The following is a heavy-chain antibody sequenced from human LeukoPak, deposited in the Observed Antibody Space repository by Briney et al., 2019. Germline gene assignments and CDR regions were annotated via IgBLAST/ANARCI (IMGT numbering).Heavy chain of an antibody. D-gene: IGHD1-1*01. CDR3: AHRTMTTITGTTFDP. V-gene: IGHV2-5*02. CDR1: GISVNSRGVG. CDR2: IYWDDDK. Sequence: GPTLINPTPPLTLTFSLSGISVNSRGVGVGWIRQPPGKALEWLSLIYWDDDKRYSPSLESRLTITRDTSRNQVVLKMTNMDPVDTGTYFCAHRTMTTITGTTFDPWGQGILVTVSS. J-gene: IGHJ5*02.